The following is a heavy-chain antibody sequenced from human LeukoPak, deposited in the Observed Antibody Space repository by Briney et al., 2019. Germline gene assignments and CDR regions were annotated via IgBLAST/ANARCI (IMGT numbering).Heavy chain of an antibody. CDR1: GFTFSSYS. D-gene: IGHD3-22*01. CDR2: ISSSSSTI. J-gene: IGHJ4*02. V-gene: IGHV3-48*04. Sequence: GGSLRLSCAASGFTFSSYSMNWVRQAPGKGLEWVSYISSSSSTIYYADSVKGRFTISRDNAKNSLYLQMNSLRAEDTAVYYCAKDFEVYYYDSSGYQGFDYWGQGTLVTVSS. CDR3: AKDFEVYYYDSSGYQGFDY.